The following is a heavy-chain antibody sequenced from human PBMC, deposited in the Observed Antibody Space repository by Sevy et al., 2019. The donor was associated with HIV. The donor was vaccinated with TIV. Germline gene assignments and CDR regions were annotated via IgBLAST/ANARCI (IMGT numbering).Heavy chain of an antibody. V-gene: IGHV3-11*01. Sequence: GGSLRLSCAASEFTFSDYYMSWIRQAPGKGLEWVSYISSSGSTIYYADSVKGRFTISRDNAKNSLYLQMNSLRAEDTAVYYCARDSSSWGNWFDPWGQGTLVTVSS. CDR2: ISSSGSTI. D-gene: IGHD6-13*01. CDR3: ARDSSSWGNWFDP. CDR1: EFTFSDYY. J-gene: IGHJ5*02.